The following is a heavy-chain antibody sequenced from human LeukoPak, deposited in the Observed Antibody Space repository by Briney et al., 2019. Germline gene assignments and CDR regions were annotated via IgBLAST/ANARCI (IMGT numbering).Heavy chain of an antibody. CDR1: GFTFSIYG. V-gene: IGHV3-30*02. J-gene: IGHJ4*02. CDR2: IRYDGSNI. D-gene: IGHD2-15*01. CDR3: AKDLRGYCSGGSCKTIDY. Sequence: GGSLRLSCAASGFTFSIYGMHWVRQAPGKGLGWVAFIRYDGSNIYYADSVKGRFTISRDNSKNTVYLQMNSLRAEDTAVYYCAKDLRGYCSGGSCKTIDYWGQGTLVTVSS.